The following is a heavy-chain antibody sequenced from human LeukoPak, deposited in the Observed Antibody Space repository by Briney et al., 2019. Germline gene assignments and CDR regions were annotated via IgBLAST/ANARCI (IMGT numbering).Heavy chain of an antibody. CDR3: AKDGMGYCSGGSCYYYYYYMDV. J-gene: IGHJ6*03. D-gene: IGHD2-15*01. Sequence: PGGSLRLSCAASGFTFSSYVMSWVRQAPGKGLEWVSAITGSGGSTYYADSVKGRFTISRDNSKNTLYLQMNSLRAEDTAVYYCAKDGMGYCSGGSCYYYYYYMDVWGKGTTVTVSS. CDR1: GFTFSSYV. V-gene: IGHV3-23*01. CDR2: ITGSGGST.